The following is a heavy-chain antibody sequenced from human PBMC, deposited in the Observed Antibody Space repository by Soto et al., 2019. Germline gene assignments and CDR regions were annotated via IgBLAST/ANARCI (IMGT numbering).Heavy chain of an antibody. V-gene: IGHV4-34*01. D-gene: IGHD2-2*01. Sequence: QVQLQQWGAGLLKPSETLSLTCAVYGGSFSDYYWSWIRQPPGKGLEWNGEINHRGSTNYNPSLKSRGTRSVDTSKTQVSLKLSSVTAADTAVYYCSTSNKDSSTSLVTDWGQGALVTVSS. CDR2: INHRGST. J-gene: IGHJ4*02. CDR3: STSNKDSSTSLVTD. CDR1: GGSFSDYY.